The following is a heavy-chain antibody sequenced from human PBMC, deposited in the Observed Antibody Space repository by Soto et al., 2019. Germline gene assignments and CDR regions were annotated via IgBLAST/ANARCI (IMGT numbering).Heavy chain of an antibody. Sequence: PGGSLRLSCVGTGLNFDDFAMHWVRQAPGKGLEWVSGITWNSRVLAYADSVKGRFTISRDNARNSLYLQMDSLRDEDTALYYCAKGRYDFWSPYYFDSWVQGTLVTV. CDR3: AKGRYDFWSPYYFDS. D-gene: IGHD3-3*01. V-gene: IGHV3-9*01. J-gene: IGHJ4*02. CDR2: ITWNSRVL. CDR1: GLNFDDFA.